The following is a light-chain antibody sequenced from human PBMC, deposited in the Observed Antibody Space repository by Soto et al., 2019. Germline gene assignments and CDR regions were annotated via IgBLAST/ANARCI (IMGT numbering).Light chain of an antibody. CDR1: SGSIASKD. Sequence: NFMLTQPHSVSASPGKTVTISCTRSSGSIASKDVQWYQQRPGSSPNSVIYEDDQRPSGVPDRFSGSIDSSSNSASLTISGLKREDEADYYCQSYDGRAVVFGGGNKLTVL. J-gene: IGLJ2*01. CDR3: QSYDGRAVV. CDR2: EDD. V-gene: IGLV6-57*01.